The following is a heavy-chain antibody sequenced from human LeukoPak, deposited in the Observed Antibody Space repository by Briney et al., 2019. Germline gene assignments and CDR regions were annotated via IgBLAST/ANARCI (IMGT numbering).Heavy chain of an antibody. J-gene: IGHJ4*02. CDR1: GFTFSSSA. CDR3: AKQLGYCSDGSCYFPY. Sequence: GGSLRLSCAASGFTFSSSAMSWVRQAPGKGLEWFSAISNNGGYTYYADSVQGRFTISRDNSKSTLCLQMNSLRAEDTAVYYCAKQLGYCSDGSCYFPYWGQGTLVTVSS. CDR2: ISNNGGYT. V-gene: IGHV3-23*01. D-gene: IGHD2-15*01.